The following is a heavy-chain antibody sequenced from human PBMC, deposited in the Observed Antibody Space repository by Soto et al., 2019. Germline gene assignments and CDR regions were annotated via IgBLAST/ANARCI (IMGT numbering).Heavy chain of an antibody. V-gene: IGHV6-1*01. D-gene: IGHD4-17*01. CDR3: TTWRFDY. J-gene: IGHJ4*02. CDR2: TYFRSKWYK. Sequence: PSQTLSLTCAISGDSVSSDTAAWNWIRQSPSRGLEWLATTYFRSKWYKDYALSVKSRITVNPDTSTNQFSLHLNSVTPEDTAVYYCTTWRFDYRGRGTLVTVSS. CDR1: GDSVSSDTAA.